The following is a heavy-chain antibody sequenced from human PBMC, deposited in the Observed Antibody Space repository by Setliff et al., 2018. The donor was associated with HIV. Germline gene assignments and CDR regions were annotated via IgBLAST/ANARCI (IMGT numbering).Heavy chain of an antibody. CDR2: IYYSGHT. V-gene: IGHV4-39*07. D-gene: IGHD1-7*01. Sequence: SETLSLPCIVSGGSTSSDSYYWSWIRQPPGKGLEWIGSIYYSGHTKYNPSLKSRVTLSLDNSKNQFSLKLTSVTAADTAVYFCARTNRWELLPPYFDAWGQGTLVTVSS. J-gene: IGHJ4*02. CDR3: ARTNRWELLPPYFDA. CDR1: GGSTSSDSYY.